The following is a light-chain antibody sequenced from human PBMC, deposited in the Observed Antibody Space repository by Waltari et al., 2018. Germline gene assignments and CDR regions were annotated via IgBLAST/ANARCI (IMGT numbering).Light chain of an antibody. Sequence: QSALTQPASVSGSPGQSITISCTGTTSTFGSYALVSWYQQPPDKAPKLMVYEGTKRPPGISTRFSGAKSGNTASLTISGLQAEDEADYYCCSYAGNTVWVFGGGTKLTVL. CDR2: EGT. V-gene: IGLV2-23*01. J-gene: IGLJ3*02. CDR3: CSYAGNTVWV. CDR1: TSTFGSYAL.